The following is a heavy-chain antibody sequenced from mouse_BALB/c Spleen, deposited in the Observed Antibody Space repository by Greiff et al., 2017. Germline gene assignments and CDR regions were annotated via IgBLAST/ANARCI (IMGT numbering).Heavy chain of an antibody. D-gene: IGHD2-1*01. CDR1: GYAFTNYL. CDR3: ARSSYGNYVGAY. CDR2: INPGSGGT. Sequence: QVQLQQSGAELVRPGTSVKVSCKASGYAFTNYLIEWVKQRPGQGLEWIGVINPGSGGTNYNEKFKGKATLTADKSSSTAYMQLSSLTSDDSAVYFCARSSYGNYVGAYWGQETLVTVSA. J-gene: IGHJ3*01. V-gene: IGHV1-54*01.